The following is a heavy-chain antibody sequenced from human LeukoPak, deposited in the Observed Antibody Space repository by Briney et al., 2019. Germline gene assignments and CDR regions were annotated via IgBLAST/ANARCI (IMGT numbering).Heavy chain of an antibody. CDR3: ARNGGHCDATSCALYYFDY. J-gene: IGHJ4*02. V-gene: IGHV1-2*02. Sequence: ASVKVSCKTSGYTFTGYYLHWVRQAPGQGLEWMGWINPNSGGVDSAQRFRGRVTMTRDTSISTTYMELSSLTSDDTAVYYCARNGGHCDATSCALYYFDYWGQGSLVTVSS. D-gene: IGHD2-2*01. CDR1: GYTFTGYY. CDR2: INPNSGGV.